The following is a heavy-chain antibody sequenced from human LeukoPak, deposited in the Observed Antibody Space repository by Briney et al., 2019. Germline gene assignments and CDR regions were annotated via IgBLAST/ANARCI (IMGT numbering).Heavy chain of an antibody. J-gene: IGHJ4*02. D-gene: IGHD5-12*01. CDR1: GYTFTGYY. V-gene: IGHV1-2*02. CDR2: INPNSGGT. Sequence: GASVKVSCKASGYTFTGYYVHWVRQAPGQGLEWMGWINPNSGGTNYAQKFQGRVTMTRDTSIRTAYMELSSLRSDDTAVYYCASVSGYSGYALDYWGQGTLVTVSS. CDR3: ASVSGYSGYALDY.